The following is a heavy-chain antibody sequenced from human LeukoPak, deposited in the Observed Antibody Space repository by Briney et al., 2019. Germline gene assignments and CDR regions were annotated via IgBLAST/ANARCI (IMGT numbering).Heavy chain of an antibody. CDR2: TYYRSKWYI. CDR3: AKDGIRDSSDYSRSPKPPVYYYYYMDV. D-gene: IGHD3-22*01. J-gene: IGHJ6*03. V-gene: IGHV6-1*01. Sequence: SQSRSLTCAISYDSFSSNSAAGNWIRESPSRGLDPPGRTYYRSKWYIDYAGAVNSRITINPDTSKNQFSLQLNSVTPEDTAVFFQAKDGIRDSSDYSRSPKPPVYYYYYMDVWGKGTTVTVSS. CDR1: YDSFSSNSAA.